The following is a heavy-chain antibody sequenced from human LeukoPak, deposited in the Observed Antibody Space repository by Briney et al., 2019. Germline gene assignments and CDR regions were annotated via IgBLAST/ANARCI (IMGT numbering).Heavy chain of an antibody. CDR1: GFTFSSYS. Sequence: GGSLRLSCAASGFTFSSYSMNWVRQAPGKGLEWVSSISSSSSYIYYADSVKGRFTISRDNAKNSLYLQMDSLRAEDTAVYYCARDSGYDSRFDYWGQGTLVTVSS. D-gene: IGHD5-12*01. J-gene: IGHJ4*02. CDR3: ARDSGYDSRFDY. CDR2: ISSSSSYI. V-gene: IGHV3-21*01.